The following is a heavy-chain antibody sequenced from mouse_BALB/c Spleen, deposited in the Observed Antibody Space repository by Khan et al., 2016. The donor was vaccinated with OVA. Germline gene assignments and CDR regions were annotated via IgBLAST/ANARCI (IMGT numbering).Heavy chain of an antibody. J-gene: IGHJ4*01. CDR3: AREKYYGRSCYAIDY. Sequence: DLVKPGASVKLSCKASGYTFTSYWINWIKQRPGQGLEWIGRIGPGSSNAYYNDMFKDKATLTVDTSSNTAYIQLSSLSSEDSAVYFWAREKYYGRSCYAIDYWGQGTSVTVSA. CDR1: GYTFTSYW. D-gene: IGHD1-1*01. CDR2: IGPGSSNA. V-gene: IGHV1S41*01.